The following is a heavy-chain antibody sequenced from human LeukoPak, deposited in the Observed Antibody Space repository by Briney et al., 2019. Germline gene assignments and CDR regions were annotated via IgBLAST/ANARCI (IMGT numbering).Heavy chain of an antibody. CDR3: AKEASGSYSDY. V-gene: IGHV3-23*01. CDR1: GFTFSSYA. CDR2: MSGSSGRT. J-gene: IGHJ4*02. D-gene: IGHD1-26*01. Sequence: GGSLRLSCAASGFTFSSYAMSWVRQAPGKVLEWVSAMSGSSGRTYYAESVKGRFTISRDNSKNTLYLQMNSLRAEDTAVYFCAKEASGSYSDYWGQGALVTVSS.